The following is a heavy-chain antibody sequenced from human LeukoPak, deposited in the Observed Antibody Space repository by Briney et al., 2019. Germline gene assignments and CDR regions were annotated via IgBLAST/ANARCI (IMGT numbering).Heavy chain of an antibody. Sequence: GSLRLSCAASGFTFSTYWMHWVRQAPGKGLVWVSRISSDGSIAINADSVEGRFTVSRDNAKNTLYLQMNSLRVEDTAVYYCARADYGGNSDFHYWGQGTLVTVSS. CDR1: GFTFSTYW. CDR2: ISSDGSIA. CDR3: ARADYGGNSDFHY. D-gene: IGHD4-23*01. V-gene: IGHV3-74*01. J-gene: IGHJ4*02.